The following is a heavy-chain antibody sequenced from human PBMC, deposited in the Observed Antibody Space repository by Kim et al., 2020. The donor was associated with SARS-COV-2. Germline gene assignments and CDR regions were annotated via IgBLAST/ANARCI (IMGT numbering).Heavy chain of an antibody. J-gene: IGHJ4*02. V-gene: IGHV3-9*01. CDR2: ISWNSATI. CDR3: IKGGTEKGYYFVH. Sequence: GGSLRLSCAASGFMFGDFAMHWVRQVPGKGLEWVSGISWNSATINYADSVKGRFTISRDNAKNSLYLQMNGRRPDDTALYFGIKGGTEKGYYFVHWGQGT. CDR1: GFMFGDFA. D-gene: IGHD2-15*01.